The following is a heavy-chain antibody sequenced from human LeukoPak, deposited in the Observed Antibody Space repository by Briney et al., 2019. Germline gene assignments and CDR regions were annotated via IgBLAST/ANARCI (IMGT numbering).Heavy chain of an antibody. CDR2: ISAYNGNT. CDR3: ARGRPQYYYDSSGWVLGDWYFDL. V-gene: IGHV1-18*01. CDR1: GYTFTSYG. Sequence: ASVKVSCKASGYTFTSYGISWVRQAPGQGLEWMGWISAYNGNTNYAQKLQGRVTMTTDTSTSTAYMELRSLRSDDTAVYYCARGRPQYYYDSSGWVLGDWYFDLWGRGTLVTVSS. D-gene: IGHD3-22*01. J-gene: IGHJ2*01.